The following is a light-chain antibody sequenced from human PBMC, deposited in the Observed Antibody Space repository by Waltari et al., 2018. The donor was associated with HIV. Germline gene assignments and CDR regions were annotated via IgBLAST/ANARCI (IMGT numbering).Light chain of an antibody. CDR1: PSLLNTSNNKNY. CDR2: WAS. Sequence: DIVMTQSPDSLTVSLGDRATINCKSSPSLLNTSNNKNYLAWFRQKPGQPPDLLIYWASTRESGVPDRFSGSGSGTNFTLTINRLQAEDVAVYYCHQYYGALYTFGRGTKLEI. J-gene: IGKJ2*01. CDR3: HQYYGALYT. V-gene: IGKV4-1*01.